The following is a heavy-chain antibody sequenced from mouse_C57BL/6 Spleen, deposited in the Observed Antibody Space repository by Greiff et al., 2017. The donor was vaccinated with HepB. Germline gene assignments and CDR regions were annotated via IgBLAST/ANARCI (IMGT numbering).Heavy chain of an antibody. CDR2: IYPGNSDT. CDR3: TRSGPAYSNYEVNAMDY. Sequence: EVKVVESGTVLARPGASVKMSCKTSGYTFTSYWMHWVKQRPGQGLEWIGAIYPGNSDTSYNQKFKGKAKLTAVTSASTAYMELSSLTNEDSAVYYCTRSGPAYSNYEVNAMDYWGQGTSVTVSS. CDR1: GYTFTSYW. D-gene: IGHD2-5*01. J-gene: IGHJ4*01. V-gene: IGHV1-5*01.